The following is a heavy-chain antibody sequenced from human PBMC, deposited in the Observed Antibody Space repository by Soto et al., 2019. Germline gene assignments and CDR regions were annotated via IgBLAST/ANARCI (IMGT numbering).Heavy chain of an antibody. CDR2: INHSGST. D-gene: IGHD2-15*01. V-gene: IGHV4-59*12. CDR3: ARFYSGVSYYYYGMDV. Sequence: PSETLSLTCTVSGGSISSYYWSWIRQPPGKGLEWIGEINHSGSTNYNPSLKSRVTISVDTSKNQFSLKLSSVTAADTAVYYCARFYSGVSYYYYGMDVWGQGTTVTVSS. J-gene: IGHJ6*02. CDR1: GGSISSYY.